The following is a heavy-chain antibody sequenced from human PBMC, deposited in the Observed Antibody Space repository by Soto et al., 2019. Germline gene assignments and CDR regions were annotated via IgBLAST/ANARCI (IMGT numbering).Heavy chain of an antibody. V-gene: IGHV4-61*01. J-gene: IGHJ6*02. CDR2: IYYSGST. CDR1: GGSVSSGSYY. CDR3: ARGYSSSWSGYHYGMDV. Sequence: TSETLSLTCTVSGGSVSSGSYYWSWIRQPPGKGLEWIGYIYYSGSTNYNPSLKSRVTISVDTSKNQFSLKLSSVTAADTAVYYCARGYSSSWSGYHYGMDVWGQGTTVT. D-gene: IGHD6-13*01.